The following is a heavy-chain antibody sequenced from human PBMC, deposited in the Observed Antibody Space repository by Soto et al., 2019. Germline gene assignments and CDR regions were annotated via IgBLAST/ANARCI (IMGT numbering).Heavy chain of an antibody. CDR1: GFTFNNYA. Sequence: GGSLRLSCAASGFTFNNYAINWVRQSPGKGLEWVSVISGSAGSTYYADSVKVRFTITRDNSKNTLYLQMSSLRAEDTAVYYCAKAGGAAGTVDYFDYWGQGTLVTVSS. CDR2: ISGSAGST. V-gene: IGHV3-23*01. CDR3: AKAGGAAGTVDYFDY. D-gene: IGHD6-13*01. J-gene: IGHJ4*02.